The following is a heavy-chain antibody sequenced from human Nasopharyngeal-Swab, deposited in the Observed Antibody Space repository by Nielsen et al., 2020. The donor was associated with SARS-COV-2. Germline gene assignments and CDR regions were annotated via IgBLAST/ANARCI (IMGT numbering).Heavy chain of an antibody. J-gene: IGHJ6*02. CDR2: ISYDGSNK. Sequence: GESLKISCAASGFTFSSYAMHWVRQAPGKGLEWVAVISYDGSNKYYADSVKGRFTISRDNSKNTLHLQMNSLRPEDAAVYYCARERTDCSGGSCYSYGMDVWGQGTTVTVSS. V-gene: IGHV3-30*04. D-gene: IGHD2-15*01. CDR3: ARERTDCSGGSCYSYGMDV. CDR1: GFTFSSYA.